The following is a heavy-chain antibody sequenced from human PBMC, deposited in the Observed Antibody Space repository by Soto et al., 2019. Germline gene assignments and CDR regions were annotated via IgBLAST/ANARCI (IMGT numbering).Heavy chain of an antibody. Sequence: PSETLSLTCTVSGGSISSGGYYWSWTRQPPGKGLERIGYIYYSGSTYYNPSLKSRVTISVDTSKNQFSLKLSSVTAADTAVYYCARLVQLLQGRWFDPWGQGTLVTVSS. J-gene: IGHJ5*02. CDR2: IYYSGST. CDR1: GGSISSGGYY. V-gene: IGHV4-30-4*08. D-gene: IGHD2-15*01. CDR3: ARLVQLLQGRWFDP.